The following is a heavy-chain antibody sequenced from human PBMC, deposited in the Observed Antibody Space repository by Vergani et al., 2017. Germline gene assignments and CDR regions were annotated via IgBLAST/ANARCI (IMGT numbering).Heavy chain of an antibody. V-gene: IGHV3-33*06. D-gene: IGHD4-17*01. Sequence: QVQLVESGGGVVQPGRSLRLSCAASGFTFSSYGMHWVRQAPGKGLEWVAVIWYDGSNKYYADSVKGRFNISRDNSKNTLYLQMNSLRAEDTAVYYCAKEDYGDRFAYWGQGTLVTVSS. CDR3: AKEDYGDRFAY. J-gene: IGHJ4*02. CDR2: IWYDGSNK. CDR1: GFTFSSYG.